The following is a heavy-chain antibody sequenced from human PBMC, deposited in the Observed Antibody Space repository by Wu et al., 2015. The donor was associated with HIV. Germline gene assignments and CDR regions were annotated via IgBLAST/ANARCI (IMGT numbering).Heavy chain of an antibody. CDR2: SHRTGTT. CDR1: GYSITSGYH. D-gene: IGHD1-1*01. CDR3: VRGTGRSWTWYNKFDP. J-gene: IGHJ5*02. Sequence: QVQLQESAPGLVKPSETLSLTCAVSGYSITSGYHWGRIRQPPGKGLEWIGSSHRTGTTNYNPSLKSRVTISVDTSKNQFSLTVTSVTATDTAVYYCVRGTGRSWTWYNKFDPWGREPWLPSPQ. V-gene: IGHV4-38-2*01.